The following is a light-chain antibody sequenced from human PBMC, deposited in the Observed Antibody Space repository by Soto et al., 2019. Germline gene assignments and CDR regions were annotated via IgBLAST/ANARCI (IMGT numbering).Light chain of an antibody. V-gene: IGLV2-8*01. J-gene: IGLJ2*01. CDR3: SSFAGNNNLV. Sequence: QSVLTQPPSASGSPGQSVTTSCTGTSTDVGGYSYVSWYQQHPGKAPKLMISEVSKRPSGVPDRFSCSKSGNTASLTVSGLQAEDEADYYCSSFAGNNNLVFGGGTKLTVL. CDR2: EVS. CDR1: STDVGGYSY.